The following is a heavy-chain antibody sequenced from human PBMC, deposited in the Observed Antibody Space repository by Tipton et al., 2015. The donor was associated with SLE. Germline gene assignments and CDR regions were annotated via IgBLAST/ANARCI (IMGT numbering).Heavy chain of an antibody. D-gene: IGHD3-9*01. CDR2: IYTSGST. CDR3: ARGQGSYYDILTGGALDI. CDR1: GGSISSYY. Sequence: LRLSCTVSGGSISSYYWSWIRQPPGKGLEWIGYIYTSGSTNYNPSLKSRVTISVDTSKNQFSLKLSSVTAADTAVYYCARGQGSYYDILTGGALDIWGQGTMVTVSS. V-gene: IGHV4-4*09. J-gene: IGHJ3*02.